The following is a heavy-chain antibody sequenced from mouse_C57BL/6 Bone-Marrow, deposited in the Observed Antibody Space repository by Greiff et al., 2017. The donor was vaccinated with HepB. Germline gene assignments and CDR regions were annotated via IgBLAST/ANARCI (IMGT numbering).Heavy chain of an antibody. V-gene: IGHV1-66*01. J-gene: IGHJ4*01. Sequence: VQLQESGPELVKPGASVKISCKASGYSFTSYYIHWVKQRPGQGLEWIGWIYPGSGNTKYIEKLEGKATRTADTSASTAYMQLSSLTSEDSAVYNCASLYGSSYAMDYWGQGTSVTVSS. CDR2: IYPGSGNT. D-gene: IGHD1-1*01. CDR3: ASLYGSSYAMDY. CDR1: GYSFTSYY.